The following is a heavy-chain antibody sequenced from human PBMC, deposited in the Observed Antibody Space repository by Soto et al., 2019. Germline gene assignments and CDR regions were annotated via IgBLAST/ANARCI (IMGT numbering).Heavy chain of an antibody. J-gene: IGHJ6*02. Sequence: QVQLVQSGAEVKKPGSSVKVSCKASGGTFSSYAISWVRQAPGQGLEWMGGIIPIFGTANYAQKFQGRVTITADESTSTAYTELSSLRSEDTAVYYCARVYREDILTGPYYYYYYGMDVWGQGTTVTVSS. D-gene: IGHD3-9*01. CDR3: ARVYREDILTGPYYYYYYGMDV. CDR1: GGTFSSYA. V-gene: IGHV1-69*01. CDR2: IIPIFGTA.